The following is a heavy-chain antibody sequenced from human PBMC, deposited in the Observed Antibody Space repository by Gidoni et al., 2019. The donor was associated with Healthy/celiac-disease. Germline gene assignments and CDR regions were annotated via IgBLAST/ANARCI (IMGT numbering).Heavy chain of an antibody. D-gene: IGHD5-12*01. V-gene: IGHV4-59*08. CDR3: ARGGHSGYDLSPDYGMDV. CDR2: IYYSGST. Sequence: QVQLQESGPGLVKPSATLSLTCTASGGSLHSYYWSWIRQPPGKGLEWIGYIYYSGSTNDNPSLKSRVTISVDTSKNQFSLKLSSVTAADTAVYYCARGGHSGYDLSPDYGMDVWGQGTTVTVSS. CDR1: GGSLHSYY. J-gene: IGHJ6*02.